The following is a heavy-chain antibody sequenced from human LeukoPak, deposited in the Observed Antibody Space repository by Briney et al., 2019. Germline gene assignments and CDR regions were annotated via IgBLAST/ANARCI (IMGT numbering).Heavy chain of an antibody. CDR1: GGSISTYY. J-gene: IGHJ5*02. CDR2: IYYSGST. D-gene: IGHD6-13*01. V-gene: IGHV4-59*01. CDR3: ARDTAAAGLGWFDP. Sequence: PSETLSLTCIVSGGSISTYYWSWIRQPPGKGLEWIGYIYYSGSTNYNPSLKSRVTISVDTSKNQFSLKLSSVTAADTAVYYCARDTAAAGLGWFDPWGQGTLVTISS.